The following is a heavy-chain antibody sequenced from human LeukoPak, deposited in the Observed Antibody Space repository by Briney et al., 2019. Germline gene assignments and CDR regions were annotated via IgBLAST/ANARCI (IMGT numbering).Heavy chain of an antibody. CDR3: ATMVRGVNPDY. V-gene: IGHV4-34*01. J-gene: IGHJ4*02. D-gene: IGHD3-10*01. CDR1: GGSFSGYY. Sequence: ETLSLTCAVYGGSFSGYYWSWIRQPPGKGLEWIGEINHSGSTNYNPSLKSRVTISVDTSKNQFSLKLSSVTAADTAVYYCATMVRGVNPDYWGQGTLVTVSS. CDR2: INHSGST.